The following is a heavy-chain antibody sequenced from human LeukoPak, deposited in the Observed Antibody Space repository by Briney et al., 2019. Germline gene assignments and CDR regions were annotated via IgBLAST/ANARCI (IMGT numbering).Heavy chain of an antibody. Sequence: GGSLRLSCAASGFTVSSNYMSWVRQAPGKGLEWVSVIYSGGSTYYADSVKGRFTISRDNSKNTLYLQMNSLRAEDTAVYYCARHPTIVGATVVEYWGQGTLVTVSS. CDR1: GFTVSSNY. CDR3: ARHPTIVGATVVEY. CDR2: IYSGGST. V-gene: IGHV3-66*04. D-gene: IGHD1-26*01. J-gene: IGHJ4*02.